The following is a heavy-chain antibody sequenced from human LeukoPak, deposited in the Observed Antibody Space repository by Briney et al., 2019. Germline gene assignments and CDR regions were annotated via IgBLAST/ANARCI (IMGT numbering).Heavy chain of an antibody. Sequence: GASVKVSCKASGYTFTGYYIHWVRQAPGQGLEWMGWINPNSGGTNYAQKFQGRVTMTRDTSISTAYMELRRLRSDDRAVYHCARGPPTIVVVITTGDFDSWGQGTLVTVSS. D-gene: IGHD3-22*01. CDR3: ARGPPTIVVVITTGDFDS. V-gene: IGHV1-2*02. CDR1: GYTFTGYY. CDR2: INPNSGGT. J-gene: IGHJ4*02.